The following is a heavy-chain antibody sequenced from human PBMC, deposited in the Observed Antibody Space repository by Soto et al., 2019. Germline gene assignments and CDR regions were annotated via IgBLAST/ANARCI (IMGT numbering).Heavy chain of an antibody. CDR3: ARTGRRYNWNYFDY. D-gene: IGHD1-20*01. J-gene: IGHJ4*02. V-gene: IGHV4-34*01. CDR2: INHSGST. Sequence: SATLSLTCAVYGGSFSGYYWSWIRQPPGKGLEWIGEINHSGSTNYNPSLKSRVTISVDTSKNQFSLKLSSVTAADTAVYYCARTGRRYNWNYFDYWGQGTLVTVSS. CDR1: GGSFSGYY.